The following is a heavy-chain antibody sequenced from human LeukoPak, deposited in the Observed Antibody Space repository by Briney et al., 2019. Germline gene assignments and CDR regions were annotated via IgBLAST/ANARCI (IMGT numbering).Heavy chain of an antibody. CDR3: ARAYSSRTYDSSGYYYLSYYFDY. CDR1: GFTFSSYD. V-gene: IGHV3-13*01. D-gene: IGHD3-22*01. J-gene: IGHJ4*02. CDR2: IGTAGDT. Sequence: GGSLRLSCAASGFTFSSYDMHWLRQATGKDLDGVSAIGTAGDTYYPGSVKGRFTISRENAKNSLYLQMNSLRAGDTAVYYCARAYSSRTYDSSGYYYLSYYFDYWGQGTLVTVSS.